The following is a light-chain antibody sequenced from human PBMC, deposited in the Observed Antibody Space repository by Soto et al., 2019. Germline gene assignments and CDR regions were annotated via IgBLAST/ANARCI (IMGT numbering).Light chain of an antibody. CDR1: QSVSSN. CDR2: GAS. Sequence: EIVMTQSPATLSVSPGERATLSCRASQSVSSNLAWYQQKPGQAPRLLIYGASTRATGIPARFSGSGSGTEFTLTIRSLQSEDFAVYYWQQYNNWPPWTFGQGTNVEIK. J-gene: IGKJ1*01. V-gene: IGKV3-15*01. CDR3: QQYNNWPPWT.